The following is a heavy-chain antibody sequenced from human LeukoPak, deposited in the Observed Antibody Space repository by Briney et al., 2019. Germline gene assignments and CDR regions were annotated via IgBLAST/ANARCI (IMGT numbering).Heavy chain of an antibody. J-gene: IGHJ5*02. CDR2: INPSGGST. V-gene: IGHV1-46*01. CDR3: ARGGYVGWFDP. CDR1: GYTFTSYY. D-gene: IGHD1-1*01. Sequence: ASVKVSCKASGYTFTSYYMHWVRQAPGQGLEWMGIINPSGGSTSYARKFQGRVTMTRDMSTSTVYMELSSLRSEDTAVYYCARGGYVGWFDPWGQGTLVTVSS.